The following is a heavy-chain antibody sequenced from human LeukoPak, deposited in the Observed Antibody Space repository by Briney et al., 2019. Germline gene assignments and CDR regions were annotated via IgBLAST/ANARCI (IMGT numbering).Heavy chain of an antibody. Sequence: SETLSLTCTVSGGSISSYYWSWIRQPPGKGLEWIGYIYYSGSTNYNPSLKSRVTISVDTSKNQFSLKLSSVTAADTAVYYCARGEASSGWFVGLRYWGQGTLVTVSS. V-gene: IGHV4-59*01. CDR2: IYYSGST. CDR3: ARGEASSGWFVGLRY. J-gene: IGHJ4*02. D-gene: IGHD6-19*01. CDR1: GGSISSYY.